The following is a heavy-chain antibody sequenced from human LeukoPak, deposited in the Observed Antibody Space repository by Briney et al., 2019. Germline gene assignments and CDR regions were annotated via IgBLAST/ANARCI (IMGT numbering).Heavy chain of an antibody. Sequence: SETLSLTCAVSGGSISSSSYYWGWIRQPPGKGLEWIGSIYYSGSTYYNPSLKSRVTISVDTSKNQFSLKLSSVTAADTAVYYCARHVIGIVGVTLAFDIWGQGTMVTVSS. V-gene: IGHV4-39*01. CDR2: IYYSGST. CDR3: ARHVIGIVGVTLAFDI. J-gene: IGHJ3*02. D-gene: IGHD1-26*01. CDR1: GGSISSSSYY.